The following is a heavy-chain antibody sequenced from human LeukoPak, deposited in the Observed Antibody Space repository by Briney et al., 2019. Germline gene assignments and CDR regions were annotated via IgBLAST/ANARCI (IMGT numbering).Heavy chain of an antibody. CDR2: ASSDGSNK. J-gene: IGHJ4*02. Sequence: PGGSLRLSCAASRFTFSNYPMHWVRQAPGKGLDWVAVASSDGSNKYYADSVKGRFTVSRDNSKNTLYLQMNSLRPEDSAVYYCARELIGEAFDYWGQGTLVTVSS. CDR1: RFTFSNYP. CDR3: ARELIGEAFDY. D-gene: IGHD3-22*01. V-gene: IGHV3-30*04.